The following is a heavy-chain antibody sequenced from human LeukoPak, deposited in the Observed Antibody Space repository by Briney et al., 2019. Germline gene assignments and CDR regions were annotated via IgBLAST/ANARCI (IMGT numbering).Heavy chain of an antibody. J-gene: IGHJ6*04. V-gene: IGHV4-61*01. Sequence: SETLSLTCTVSGGSVSSGSYYWSRIRQPPGKGLEWIGCIYYSGSTDYNPSLKSRVTISVDTSKNQFSLNLSSVTAADTAVYYCARDPLTALGMDVWGKGTTVTASS. CDR1: GGSVSSGSYY. CDR2: IYYSGST. CDR3: ARDPLTALGMDV. D-gene: IGHD4/OR15-4a*01.